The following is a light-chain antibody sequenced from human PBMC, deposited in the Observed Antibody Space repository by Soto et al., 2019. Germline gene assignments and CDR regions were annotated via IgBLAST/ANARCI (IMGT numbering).Light chain of an antibody. V-gene: IGLV2-14*01. CDR3: LSKTSSISYV. Sequence: QSVLTQPASVSGSPGQSITISCTGTSSDVGAYNYVSWYQHHPGKVPKLLIYEVTNRPSGVSDRFSGSKSGNTASLTISGLQAEDEADYYCLSKTSSISYVFGTGTKVTVL. CDR2: EVT. CDR1: SSDVGAYNY. J-gene: IGLJ1*01.